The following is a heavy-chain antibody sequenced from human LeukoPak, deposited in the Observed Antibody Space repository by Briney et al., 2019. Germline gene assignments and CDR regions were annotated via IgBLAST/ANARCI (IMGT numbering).Heavy chain of an antibody. V-gene: IGHV1-2*02. J-gene: IGHJ4*02. CDR2: INPNSGGT. D-gene: IGHD3-10*01. Sequence: ASVKVSCKASGYTFTGYYMHWVRQAPGQGLEWMGWINPNSGGTNYAQKFQGRVTMTRDTPISTAYMEPSRLRSDDTAVYYCARVTFRYGSGSFTFDYWGQGTLVTVSS. CDR1: GYTFTGYY. CDR3: ARVTFRYGSGSFTFDY.